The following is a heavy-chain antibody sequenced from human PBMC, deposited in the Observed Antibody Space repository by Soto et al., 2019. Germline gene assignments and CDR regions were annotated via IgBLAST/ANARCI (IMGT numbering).Heavy chain of an antibody. D-gene: IGHD6-19*01. CDR3: VRGSNGWSGRDC. CDR1: GFTFSDYW. CDR2: IVGRGATT. J-gene: IGHJ4*02. Sequence: EVQLVESGGDSAQPGGSLRLSCAASGFTFSDYWMYWVRQAPGKGPVWVSRIVGRGATTKYADYVKGRFTISRDNSGNKLFLQMTGLRAEDTGVYYCVRGSNGWSGRDCWGPGTLVTVTS. V-gene: IGHV3-74*01.